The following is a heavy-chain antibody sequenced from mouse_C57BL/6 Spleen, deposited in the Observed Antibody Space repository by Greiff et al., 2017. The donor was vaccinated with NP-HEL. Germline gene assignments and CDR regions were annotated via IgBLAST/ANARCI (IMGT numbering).Heavy chain of an antibody. CDR3: ARDNFRAMDY. Sequence: QVQLKQPGAELVKPGASVKLSCKASGYTFTSYWMHWVKQRPGRGLEWIGRIDPNSGGTKYNEKFKSKATLTVDKPSSTAYMQLSSLTSEDSAVYYCARDNFRAMDYWGQGTSVTVSS. CDR2: IDPNSGGT. CDR1: GYTFTSYW. D-gene: IGHD1-3*01. V-gene: IGHV1-72*01. J-gene: IGHJ4*01.